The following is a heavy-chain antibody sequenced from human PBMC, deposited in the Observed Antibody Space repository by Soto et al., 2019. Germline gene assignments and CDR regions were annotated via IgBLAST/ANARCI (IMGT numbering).Heavy chain of an antibody. CDR2: VYSGGGT. V-gene: IGHV4-59*12. D-gene: IGHD3-10*02. CDR3: ASVRGGYYYAMDV. CDR1: GGSLIGYS. J-gene: IGHJ6*02. Sequence: SETLSLTCTVSGGSLIGYSWSLIRQSPGKGLEWIGYVYSGGGTNYSPSFMGRVTISVDKSKNQFSLKLSSVTAADTAVYYCASVRGGYYYAMDVWGQGTTVTVSS.